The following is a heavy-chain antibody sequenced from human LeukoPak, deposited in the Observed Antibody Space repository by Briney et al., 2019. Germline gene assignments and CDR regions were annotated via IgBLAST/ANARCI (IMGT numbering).Heavy chain of an antibody. D-gene: IGHD3-16*01. CDR3: ARDLGDYDDY. CDR1: GFTVSSNY. Sequence: GGSLRLSCAASGFTVSSNYMSWVRQAPGKGLEWVANIKQDGSEKYYVDSVKGRLTISRDNAKNSLYLQMNSLRAEDTAVYYCARDLGDYDDYWGRGTLVTVSS. J-gene: IGHJ4*02. V-gene: IGHV3-7*01. CDR2: IKQDGSEK.